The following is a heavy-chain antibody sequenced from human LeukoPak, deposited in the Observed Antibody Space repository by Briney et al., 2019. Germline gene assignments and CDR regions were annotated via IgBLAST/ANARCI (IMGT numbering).Heavy chain of an antibody. CDR2: ISYDGSNK. CDR3: ARGLLMGDYVWGSYDY. V-gene: IGHV3-30*03. J-gene: IGHJ4*02. Sequence: PGGSLRLSCAASGFTFSSYGMHWVRQAPGKGLEWVAVISYDGSNKYYADSVKGRFTISRDNSKNTLYLQMNSLRAEDTAVYYCARGLLMGDYVWGSYDYWGQGTLVTVSS. D-gene: IGHD3-16*01. CDR1: GFTFSSYG.